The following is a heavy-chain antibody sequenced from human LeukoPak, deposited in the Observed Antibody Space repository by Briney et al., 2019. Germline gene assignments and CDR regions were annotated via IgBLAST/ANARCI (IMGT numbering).Heavy chain of an antibody. J-gene: IGHJ4*02. CDR1: GFSFDDYA. V-gene: IGHV3-9*01. D-gene: IGHD6-19*01. Sequence: GGSLRLSCAASGFSFDDYAMHWVRQAPGKGLEWVSGISWNSGSIGYANSVKGRFTISRDNAKKSLYLQMNSLRVEDTALYYCTKGDTGFISAWTDYWGQGTLVTVSS. CDR3: TKGDTGFISAWTDY. CDR2: ISWNSGSI.